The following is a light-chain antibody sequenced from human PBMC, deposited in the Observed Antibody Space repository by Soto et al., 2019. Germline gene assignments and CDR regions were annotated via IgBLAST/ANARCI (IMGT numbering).Light chain of an antibody. J-gene: IGKJ1*01. CDR3: QQYNSYSEA. Sequence: DIPMTQSASTLSASVVDRVTIPCRASQSIRYWVAWYQHKPGKAPKLLIYDASTLESGVPTRFSGSGSGTEFTLTISSLHPDDFATYYCQQYNSYSEAFGQGTKVDIK. CDR1: QSIRYW. V-gene: IGKV1-5*01. CDR2: DAS.